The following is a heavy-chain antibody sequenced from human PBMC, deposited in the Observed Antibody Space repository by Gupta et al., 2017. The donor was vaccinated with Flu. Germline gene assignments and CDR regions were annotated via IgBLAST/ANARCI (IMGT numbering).Heavy chain of an antibody. CDR2: IFYTGST. CDR1: GGSMTGASYY. J-gene: IGHJ5*02. D-gene: IGHD3-10*01. V-gene: IGHV4-39*01. Sequence: QLQLQESGPPLVTPSETLSLTCSVSGGSMTGASYYWAWIRQPPGQGLEWIATIFYTGSTYYNPSLKSRATISVDTSKNQFSLKLTSVTAADTAVYYCSRELLWFGDNKFDPWGQGTLVTVSS. CDR3: SRELLWFGDNKFDP.